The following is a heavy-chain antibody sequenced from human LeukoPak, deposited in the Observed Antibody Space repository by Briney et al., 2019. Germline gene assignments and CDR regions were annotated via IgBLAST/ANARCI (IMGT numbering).Heavy chain of an antibody. Sequence: PSETLSLTCTVSAGSISSSNYYWGWIRQPPGKGLEWIGEIYHSGSTNYNPSLKSRVTISVDKSKNQFSLKLSSVTAADTAVYYCARLRGSSGWKAHKRYYFDYWGQGTLVTVSS. J-gene: IGHJ4*02. CDR2: IYHSGST. CDR3: ARLRGSSGWKAHKRYYFDY. D-gene: IGHD6-19*01. CDR1: AGSISSSNYY. V-gene: IGHV4-39*07.